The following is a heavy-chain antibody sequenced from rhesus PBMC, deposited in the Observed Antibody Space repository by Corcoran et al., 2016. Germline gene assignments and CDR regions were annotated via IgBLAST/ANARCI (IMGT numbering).Heavy chain of an antibody. CDR1: VFSISIGSG. CDR3: ARGNPPDY. Sequence: QVQLQESGPVLVKPSETLSLTCAVSVFSISIGSGWTWIRQPPGKGLEWMGYIDGTNGKTYDNPSLKSRVIISRDTSKNQFSLKLNSMTAADTAVYYCARGNPPDYWGQGVLVTVSS. V-gene: IGHV4-127*01. CDR2: IDGTNGKT. J-gene: IGHJ4*01.